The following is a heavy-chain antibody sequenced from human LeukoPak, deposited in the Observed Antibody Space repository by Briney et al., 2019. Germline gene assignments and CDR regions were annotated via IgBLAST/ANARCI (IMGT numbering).Heavy chain of an antibody. V-gene: IGHV3-48*02. Sequence: PGGSLRLSCAASGFTFISYTMSWVRQAPGKGLEWVSCISPSSSTIYYDDSVKGRFTISRDNAKNSLYLQMNSLRDEDTAVYYCARAPVELKADAFDVWGQGTMVTVSS. CDR3: ARAPVELKADAFDV. J-gene: IGHJ3*01. CDR2: ISPSSSTI. CDR1: GFTFISYT. D-gene: IGHD1-7*01.